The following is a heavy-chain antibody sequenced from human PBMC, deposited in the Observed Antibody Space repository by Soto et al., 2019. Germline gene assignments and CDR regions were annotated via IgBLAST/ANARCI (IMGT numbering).Heavy chain of an antibody. CDR3: ARDHLGSAAAGNAFDI. D-gene: IGHD6-13*01. CDR2: ISSSSSYI. V-gene: IGHV3-21*01. Sequence: GGSLRLSCAASGFTFSSYSMNWVRQAPGKGLEWVSSISSSSSYIYYADSVKGRFTISRDNAKNSLYLQMNSLRAEDTAVYYCARDHLGSAAAGNAFDIWGQGTMVTVS. J-gene: IGHJ3*02. CDR1: GFTFSSYS.